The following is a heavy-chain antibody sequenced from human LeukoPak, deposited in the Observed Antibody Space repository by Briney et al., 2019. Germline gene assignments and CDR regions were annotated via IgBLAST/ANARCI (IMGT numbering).Heavy chain of an antibody. J-gene: IGHJ6*02. D-gene: IGHD3-10*01. CDR3: ARSKGFGDLLHHYYYYALDV. CDR1: GFTFRSLS. V-gene: IGHV3-30*04. CDR2: LLFYGHNT. Sequence: GGAPRLSRAASGFTFRSLSLHRGRPSPGQGPGWGAVLLFYGHNTLYAGSVKGRFTISRDNSRNTLYLQMNSLRAEDTAVYFCARSKGFGDLLHHYYYYALDVWGQGTTVTVSS.